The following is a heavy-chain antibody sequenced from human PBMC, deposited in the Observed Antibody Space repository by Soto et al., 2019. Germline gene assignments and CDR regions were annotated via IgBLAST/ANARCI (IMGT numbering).Heavy chain of an antibody. CDR3: AKTIAPIYMDV. CDR2: ISYDGSNK. CDR1: GFTFSSYG. Sequence: PGGSLRLSCAASGFTFSSYGMHWVRQAPGKGLEWVAVISYDGSNKYYADSVKGRFTISRDNSKNTLYLQMNSLRAEDTAVYYCAKTIAPIYMDVWGQGTTVTVSS. V-gene: IGHV3-30*18. D-gene: IGHD6-13*01. J-gene: IGHJ6*02.